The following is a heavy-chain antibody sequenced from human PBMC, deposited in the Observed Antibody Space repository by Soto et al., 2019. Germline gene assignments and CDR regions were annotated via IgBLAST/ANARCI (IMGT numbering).Heavy chain of an antibody. CDR2: ISYDGSNK. CDR1: GFTFSSYG. CDR3: AKDLESSSWYYFDY. D-gene: IGHD6-13*01. Sequence: QVQLVESGGGVVQPGRSLRLSCAASGFTFSSYGMHWVRQAPGKGLEWVAVISYDGSNKYYEDSVKGRFTISRDNSKNTMYLQMNSLRAEETAVYYCAKDLESSSWYYFDYWGQGTLVTVSS. V-gene: IGHV3-30*18. J-gene: IGHJ4*02.